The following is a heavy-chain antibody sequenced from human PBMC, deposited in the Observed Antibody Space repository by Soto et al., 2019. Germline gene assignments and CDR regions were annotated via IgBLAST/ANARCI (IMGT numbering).Heavy chain of an antibody. CDR1: GGTFSSYT. CDR2: SIPILGIA. V-gene: IGHV1-69*08. Sequence: QVQLVQSGAEVKKPGSSVKVSCKASGGTFSSYTISWVRQAPGQGLEWMGRSIPILGIANYAQKFQGRVTITADKSTSTAYMELSSLRSEDTAVYYCARDLGGIAAAALYDSGMDVGGQGTTVTVSS. D-gene: IGHD6-13*01. CDR3: ARDLGGIAAAALYDSGMDV. J-gene: IGHJ6*02.